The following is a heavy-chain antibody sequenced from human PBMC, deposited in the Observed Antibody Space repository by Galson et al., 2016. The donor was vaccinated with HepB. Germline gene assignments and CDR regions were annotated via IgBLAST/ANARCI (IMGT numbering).Heavy chain of an antibody. V-gene: IGHV3-9*01. Sequence: SLRLSCAASGFTFRDYAMHWVRQPPQKGLEWVSGISWNSGSLEYADSVKGRFTISRDNAKKSVYLQLNSLRPGDTALYYCVKSSTGGGLNSWFYYWGQGTLVTVSS. CDR2: ISWNSGSL. J-gene: IGHJ5*01. CDR1: GFTFRDYA. D-gene: IGHD1-26*01. CDR3: VKSSTGGGLNSWFYY.